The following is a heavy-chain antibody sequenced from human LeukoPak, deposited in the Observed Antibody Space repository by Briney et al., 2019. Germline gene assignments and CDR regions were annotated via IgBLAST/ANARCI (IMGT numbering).Heavy chain of an antibody. CDR2: IIPIFGTA. CDR3: ATKYCGQYYHYYYMDV. CDR1: GGTFSSYA. V-gene: IGHV1-69*05. D-gene: IGHD2-8*02. J-gene: IGHJ6*03. Sequence: SVKVSCKASGGTFSSYAISWVRQAPGQGLEWMGGIIPIFGTANYAQKFQGRVTVTTDESTSSAYMELSSLRSEDTAVYYCATKYCGQYYHYYYMDVWGEGTTVTVSS.